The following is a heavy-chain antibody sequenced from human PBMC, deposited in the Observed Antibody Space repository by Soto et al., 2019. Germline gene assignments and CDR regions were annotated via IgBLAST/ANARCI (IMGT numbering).Heavy chain of an antibody. CDR3: ARTTAVPNTLRSRYFFDY. CDR2: VYYSGTT. D-gene: IGHD4-17*01. Sequence: SETLSLTCSVSGGSVSNKTYYWSWIRQPPGKRLEWIGYVYYSGTTNYNPSLKSRVTISVDLSKNQLSLRLSSVTTADTALYYCARTTAVPNTLRSRYFFDYWGQGTLVTVSS. J-gene: IGHJ4*02. V-gene: IGHV4-61*01. CDR1: GGSVSNKTYY.